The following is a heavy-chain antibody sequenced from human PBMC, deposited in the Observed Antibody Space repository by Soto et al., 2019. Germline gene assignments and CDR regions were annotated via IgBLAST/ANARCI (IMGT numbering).Heavy chain of an antibody. J-gene: IGHJ5*02. CDR3: AGDSPSGIFPWDIVVVPAAIRGNWFDP. CDR2: ISSSSSYI. V-gene: IGHV3-21*01. CDR1: GFTFSSYS. D-gene: IGHD2-2*01. Sequence: PGGSLRLSCAASGFTFSSYSMNWVRQAPGKGLEWVSSISSSSSYIYYADSVKGRFTISRDNAKNSLYLQMNSLRAEDTAVYYCAGDSPSGIFPWDIVVVPAAIRGNWFDPWGQGTLVTVSS.